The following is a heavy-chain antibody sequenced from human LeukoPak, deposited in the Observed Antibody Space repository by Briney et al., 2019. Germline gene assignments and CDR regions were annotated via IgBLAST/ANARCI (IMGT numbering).Heavy chain of an antibody. D-gene: IGHD2-2*02. J-gene: IGHJ5*02. V-gene: IGHV1-2*02. Sequence: ASVKVSCKASGYTFTGYYMHWVRQAPGQGLEWMGWINPNSGGTNYAQKFQGRVTMTRDTSISTAYMELSRLRSDDTAVYYCARDSSEYRLLYWNWFDPWGQGTLVTVSS. CDR2: INPNSGGT. CDR1: GYTFTGYY. CDR3: ARDSSEYRLLYWNWFDP.